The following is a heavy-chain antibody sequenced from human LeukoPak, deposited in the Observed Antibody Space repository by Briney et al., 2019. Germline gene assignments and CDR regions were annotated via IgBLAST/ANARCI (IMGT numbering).Heavy chain of an antibody. CDR2: IYYSGST. CDR1: GGSISSSSYY. Sequence: PSETLSLTCTVSGGSISSSSYYWCWIRQPPGKGLEWIGSIYYSGSTYYNPSLKSRVTISVDTSKNQFSLKLSSVTAADTAVYYCARGYSSSWWFDYWGQGTLVTVSS. CDR3: ARGYSSSWWFDY. D-gene: IGHD6-13*01. V-gene: IGHV4-39*01. J-gene: IGHJ4*02.